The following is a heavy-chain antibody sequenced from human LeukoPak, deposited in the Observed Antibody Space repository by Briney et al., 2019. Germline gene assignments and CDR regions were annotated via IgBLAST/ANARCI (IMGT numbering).Heavy chain of an antibody. CDR1: GFTFSSYS. CDR2: ISSSSSYI. J-gene: IGHJ4*02. CDR3: ARGWKTVIPSLRY. Sequence: PGGSLRLSCAASGFTFSSYSMNWVRQAPGKGLEWVSSISSSSSYIYYADSVKGRFTISRDNAKNSLYLQMNSLRAEDTAVYYCARGWKTVIPSLRYWGQGTLVTVSS. D-gene: IGHD4-17*01. V-gene: IGHV3-21*01.